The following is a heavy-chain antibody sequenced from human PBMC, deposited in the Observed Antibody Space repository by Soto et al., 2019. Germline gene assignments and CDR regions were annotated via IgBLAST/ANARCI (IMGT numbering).Heavy chain of an antibody. J-gene: IGHJ6*02. Sequence: PGGSLRLSCAASGFTVSSNYMSWVRQAPGKGLEWVSVIYSGGSTYYADSVKGRFTISRDNSKNTLYLQMNSLRAEDTAVYYCARDTAMDAYYYGMDVWGQGTTVTVS. CDR1: GFTVSSNY. D-gene: IGHD5-18*01. CDR2: IYSGGST. CDR3: ARDTAMDAYYYGMDV. V-gene: IGHV3-53*01.